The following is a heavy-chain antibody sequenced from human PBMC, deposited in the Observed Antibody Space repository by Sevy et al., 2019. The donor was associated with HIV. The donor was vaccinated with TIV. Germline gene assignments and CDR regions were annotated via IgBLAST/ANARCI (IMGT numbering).Heavy chain of an antibody. Sequence: ASVKVSCKASGGTFSSYGITWVRQAPGQGLEWMGEIIPIFGSANYGQTFQGRVTMTADQSTSTAYMELSSLRSDDTAVYYCARGGGLSPHHWLDPWGQGTLVRLL. CDR2: IIPIFGSA. V-gene: IGHV1-69*13. D-gene: IGHD3-16*01. J-gene: IGHJ5*02. CDR3: ARGGGLSPHHWLDP. CDR1: GGTFSSYG.